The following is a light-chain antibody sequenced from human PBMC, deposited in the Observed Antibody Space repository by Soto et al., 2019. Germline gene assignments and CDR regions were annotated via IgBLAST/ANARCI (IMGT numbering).Light chain of an antibody. CDR2: DAS. J-gene: IGKJ1*01. V-gene: IGKV1-5*01. Sequence: DIQMTQSPSTLSASVVDRVVITFRASQSITTWLAWYQQKPGKAPKLLIYDASSLESGVPSRFSGSGSGTEFTLTISSLQPDDFATYYCQQYNDYWTFGQGTKVDIK. CDR3: QQYNDYWT. CDR1: QSITTW.